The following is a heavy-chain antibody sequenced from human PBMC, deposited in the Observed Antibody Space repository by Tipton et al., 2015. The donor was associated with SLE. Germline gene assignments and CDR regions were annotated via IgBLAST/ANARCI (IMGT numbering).Heavy chain of an antibody. J-gene: IGHJ6*03. CDR1: GGSISSGSYY. CDR3: AREGVHFWSGSSYYFYYYMDV. V-gene: IGHV4-61*02. Sequence: TLSLTCTVSGGSISSGSYYWSWIRQPAGKGLEWIGRIYSSGSTNSNPSLKSRVTISVDTSKNQFSLKLSSVTAADTAVYYCAREGVHFWSGSSYYFYYYMDVWGKGTTVTVSS. D-gene: IGHD3-3*02. CDR2: IYSSGST.